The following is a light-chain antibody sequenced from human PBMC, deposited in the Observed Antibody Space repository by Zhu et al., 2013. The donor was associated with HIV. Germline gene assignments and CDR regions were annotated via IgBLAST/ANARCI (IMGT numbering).Light chain of an antibody. V-gene: IGLV2-8*01. CDR3: SSYAGNNIVI. J-gene: IGLJ2*01. CDR2: EVT. CDR1: SSDVGGYNY. Sequence: HSALTQPPSASGSPGQSVSISCTGTSSDVGGYNYVSWYQQHPGKAPKLIIYEVTKRPSGVPDRFSGSKSGNTASLTVSGLQAEDEADYYCSSYAGNNIVIFGGGTKVTVL.